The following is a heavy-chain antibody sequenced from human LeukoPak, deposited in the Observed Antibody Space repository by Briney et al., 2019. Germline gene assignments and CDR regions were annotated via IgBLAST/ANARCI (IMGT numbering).Heavy chain of an antibody. CDR2: IYYSGST. V-gene: IGHV4-39*07. CDR3: ARDNLTTVTTYDY. D-gene: IGHD4-17*01. CDR1: GGSISSSSYY. Sequence: KASETLSLTCTVSGGSISSSSYYWGWIRQPPGKGLEWIGSIYYSGSTYYNPSLKSRVTISVDTSKNQFSLKLSSVTAADTAVYYCARDNLTTVTTYDYWGQGTLVTVSS. J-gene: IGHJ4*02.